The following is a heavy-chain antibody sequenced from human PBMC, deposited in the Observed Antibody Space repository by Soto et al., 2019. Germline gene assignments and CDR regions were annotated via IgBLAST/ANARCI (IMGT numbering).Heavy chain of an antibody. D-gene: IGHD2-15*01. CDR2: IWYDGSNK. CDR3: AGPSEYSFFHSYLIHV. Sequence: GGSLRLSCAASGFTFSSYGMHWVRQAPGKGLEWVAVIWYDGSNKYYADSVKGRFTISRDNSKNTLYLQMNSLRAEDTAVYYCAGPSEYSFFHSYLIHVWGQGTTVTVSS. V-gene: IGHV3-33*01. CDR1: GFTFSSYG. J-gene: IGHJ6*02.